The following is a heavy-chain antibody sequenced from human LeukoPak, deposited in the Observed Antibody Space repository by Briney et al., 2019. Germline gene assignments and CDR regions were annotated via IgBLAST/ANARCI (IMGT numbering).Heavy chain of an antibody. V-gene: IGHV1-69*05. CDR2: IIPIFGTA. D-gene: IGHD5-18*01. CDR3: ARANTAMGYFDY. J-gene: IGHJ4*02. Sequence: SEKVSCKASGGTFSSYAISWVRQAPGQGLEWMGGIIPIFGTANYAQKFQGRVTITTDESTSTAYMELSSLRSDDTAVYYCARANTAMGYFDYWGQGTLVTVSS. CDR1: GGTFSSYA.